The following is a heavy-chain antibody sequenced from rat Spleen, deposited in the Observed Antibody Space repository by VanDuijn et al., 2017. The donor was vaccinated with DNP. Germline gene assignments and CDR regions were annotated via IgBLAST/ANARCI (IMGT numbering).Heavy chain of an antibody. CDR2: MSPTTRSS. CDR3: TTGYYSRY. V-gene: IGHV5-20*01. Sequence: EVQLVESGGDLVQPGRSLKLSCVASGFSFRDYDMAWVRQAPSKGLEWVACMSPTTRSSYYRDSVKGRFTVSRDNAKSSLYLQMDSLKPEDTATYYCTTGYYSRYWGQGVMVTVSS. D-gene: IGHD1-2*01. CDR1: GFSFRDYD. J-gene: IGHJ2*01.